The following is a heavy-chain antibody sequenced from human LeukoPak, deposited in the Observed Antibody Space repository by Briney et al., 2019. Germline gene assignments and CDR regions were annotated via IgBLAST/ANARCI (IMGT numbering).Heavy chain of an antibody. J-gene: IGHJ4*02. CDR3: ARGDTAMALDY. Sequence: GGSLRLSCAASGFTFSSYGMDWVRQAPGKGLEWVAVIWYDGSNKYYGDSVKGRFTISRDNSKNTLYLQMNSLRAEDTAVYYCARGDTAMALDYWGQGTLVTVSS. D-gene: IGHD5-18*01. CDR2: IWYDGSNK. V-gene: IGHV3-33*01. CDR1: GFTFSSYG.